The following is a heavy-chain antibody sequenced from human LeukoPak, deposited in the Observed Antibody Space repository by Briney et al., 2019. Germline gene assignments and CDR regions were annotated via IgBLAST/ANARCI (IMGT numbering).Heavy chain of an antibody. J-gene: IGHJ4*02. D-gene: IGHD6-13*01. CDR3: AKDHRSSPAGY. CDR1: GFTFSSSP. CDR2: ISNSGGTA. V-gene: IGHV3-23*01. Sequence: GGSLRLSCAASGFTFSSSPMSWVRQAPGKGLEWVSGISNSGGTAYYADSVKGRFTISRDNSRNMLYLQMSSLRVEDTAVYYCAKDHRSSPAGYWGQGTLVTV.